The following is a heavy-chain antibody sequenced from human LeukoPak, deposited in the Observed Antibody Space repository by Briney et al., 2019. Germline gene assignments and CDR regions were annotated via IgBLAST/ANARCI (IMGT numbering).Heavy chain of an antibody. V-gene: IGHV4-30-2*01. CDR2: IYHSGST. D-gene: IGHD3-16*01. Sequence: SETLSLTCAVSGGSISSGGYYWSWIRQPPGKGLEWIGYIYHSGSTYYNPSLKSRVTISVDRSKNQFSLKLSSVTAADTAVYYCATGVATWGGAAFDIWGQGTMVTVSS. CDR3: ATGVATWGGAAFDI. J-gene: IGHJ3*02. CDR1: GGSISSGGYY.